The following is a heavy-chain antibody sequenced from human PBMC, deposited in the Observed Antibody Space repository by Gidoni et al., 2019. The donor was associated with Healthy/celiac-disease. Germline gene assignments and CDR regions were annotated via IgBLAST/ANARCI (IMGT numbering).Heavy chain of an antibody. CDR1: GFTFGDYA. V-gene: IGHV3-49*05. CDR3: TRVAGYSSGWADY. Sequence: EVQLVESGGGLVKPGRSLRLSCTASGFTFGDYAMSWFRQAPGKGLEWVGFIRSKAYGGTTEYAASVKGRFTISRDDSKSIAYLQMNSLKTEDTAVYYCTRVAGYSSGWADYWGQGTLVTVSS. CDR2: IRSKAYGGTT. J-gene: IGHJ4*02. D-gene: IGHD6-19*01.